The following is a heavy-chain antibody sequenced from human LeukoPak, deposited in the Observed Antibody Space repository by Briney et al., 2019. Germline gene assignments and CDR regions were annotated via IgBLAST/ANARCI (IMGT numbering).Heavy chain of an antibody. CDR3: ASISRMDKDYDY. V-gene: IGHV3-11*04. CDR2: ISSSGSTI. Sequence: GGSLRLSCAASGFTFSDYYMSWIRQAPGKGLEWVSYISSSGSTIYYADSVKGRFTISRDNAKNSLYLQMNSLRAEDTAVYYCASISRMDKDYDYWGQGTLVTVSS. D-gene: IGHD2-2*03. J-gene: IGHJ4*02. CDR1: GFTFSDYY.